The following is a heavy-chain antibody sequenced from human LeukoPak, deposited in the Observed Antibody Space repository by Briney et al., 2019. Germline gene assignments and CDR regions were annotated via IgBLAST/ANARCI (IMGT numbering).Heavy chain of an antibody. Sequence: SETLSLTCTVSGGSISSSSYYWGWIRQPPGRGLEWIGSIYYSGSTYYNPSLKSRVTISVDTSKNQFSLKLSSVTAADTAVYYCARRQYDDAFDIWGQGTMVTVSS. D-gene: IGHD2-2*01. V-gene: IGHV4-39*01. CDR3: ARRQYDDAFDI. CDR2: IYYSGST. J-gene: IGHJ3*02. CDR1: GGSISSSSYY.